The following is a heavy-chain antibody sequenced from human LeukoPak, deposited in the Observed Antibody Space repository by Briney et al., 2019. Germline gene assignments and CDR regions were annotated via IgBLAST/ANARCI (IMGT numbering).Heavy chain of an antibody. CDR1: GFTVSSNY. V-gene: IGHV3-66*01. D-gene: IGHD6-13*01. Sequence: GGSLRLSCAASGFTVSSNYMSWVRQTPGKGLEWVSVIYSDGSTYYADSVKGRFTVSRDNSKNTVYLQMNSLRAEDTAVYYCARAYSSSWYFDYWGQGALVTVSS. J-gene: IGHJ4*02. CDR2: IYSDGST. CDR3: ARAYSSSWYFDY.